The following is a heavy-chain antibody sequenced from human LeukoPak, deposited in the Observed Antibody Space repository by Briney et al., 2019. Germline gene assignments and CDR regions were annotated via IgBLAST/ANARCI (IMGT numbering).Heavy chain of an antibody. Sequence: PGGSLRLSCAASGFTFSNAWMSWVRQAPGKGLEWVSAISGSGGSTYYADSVKGRFTISRDNSKNTLYLQMNSLRAEDTAVYYCAKDSGPIWFGESGYYFDYWGQGTLVTVSS. D-gene: IGHD3-10*01. CDR2: ISGSGGST. V-gene: IGHV3-23*01. CDR1: GFTFSNAW. CDR3: AKDSGPIWFGESGYYFDY. J-gene: IGHJ4*02.